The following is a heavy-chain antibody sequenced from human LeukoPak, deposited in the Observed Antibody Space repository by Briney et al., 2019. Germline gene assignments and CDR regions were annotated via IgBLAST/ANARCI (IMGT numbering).Heavy chain of an antibody. J-gene: IGHJ4*02. CDR3: ATVGRSVRPGY. V-gene: IGHV3-48*03. D-gene: IGHD2-15*01. Sequence: GGSLRLSCAASGFSFSSYEMNWVRQAPGKGLEWVSYITSSGTTIYYADSVKGRFTISRDNARNSLYLQMNSLRAEDTAVYYCATVGRSVRPGYWGQEALVTVSS. CDR2: ITSSGTTI. CDR1: GFSFSSYE.